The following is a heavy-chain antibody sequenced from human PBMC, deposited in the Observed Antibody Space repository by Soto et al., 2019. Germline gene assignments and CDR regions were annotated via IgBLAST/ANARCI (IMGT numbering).Heavy chain of an antibody. CDR2: ISGSGGST. J-gene: IGHJ5*02. CDR1: GFTFSSYA. V-gene: IGHV3-23*01. Sequence: GGSLRLSCAASGFTFSSYAMSWVRQAPGKGLEWVSAISGSGGSTYYADSVKGRFTISRDNSKNTLYLQMNSLRAEDTAVYYCAKSAYRKLGPLTWFDPWGQGALVTVSS. CDR3: AKSAYRKLGPLTWFDP. D-gene: IGHD1-26*01.